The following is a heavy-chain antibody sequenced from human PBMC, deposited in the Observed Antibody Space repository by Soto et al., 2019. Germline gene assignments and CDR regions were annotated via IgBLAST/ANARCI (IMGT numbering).Heavy chain of an antibody. D-gene: IGHD4-4*01. J-gene: IGHJ4*02. Sequence: ASVKVSCKASGYTFTSYDINWVRQATGQGLEWMGWMNPNSGNTGYVQKFQGRVTMTRNSSISTAYMELSSLRSEDTAVYYCAILQAGFDFDYWGQGTLVTVSS. CDR1: GYTFTSYD. CDR2: MNPNSGNT. V-gene: IGHV1-8*01. CDR3: AILQAGFDFDY.